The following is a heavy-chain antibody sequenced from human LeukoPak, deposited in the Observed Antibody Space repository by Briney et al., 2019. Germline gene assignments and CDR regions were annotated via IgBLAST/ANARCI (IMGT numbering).Heavy chain of an antibody. CDR2: INSGGSGT. J-gene: IGHJ4*02. D-gene: IGHD7-27*01. V-gene: IGHV3-74*01. CDR1: GFAFSSNW. CDR3: ATSLGPLTEY. Sequence: GVSLRLSCAASGFAFSSNWMHWVRQTPGKGLVWVSRINSGGSGTSYAASVEGRFTISRDNVKNTLYLQMDSLRAEDTAVYYCATSLGPLTEYWGQGTLVTVSS.